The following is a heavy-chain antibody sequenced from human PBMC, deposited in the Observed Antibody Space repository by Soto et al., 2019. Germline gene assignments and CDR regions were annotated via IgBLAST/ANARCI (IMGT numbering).Heavy chain of an antibody. CDR3: ARVVLEWYYYFYGMDV. Sequence: ASVKVSCKASGYTFTSYGISWVRQAPDQGLEWMGWISAYNGNTNYAQKLQGRVTMTTDTSTSTAYMELRSLRSDDTAVYYCARVVLEWYYYFYGMDVWGQGTTVTVSS. V-gene: IGHV1-18*01. D-gene: IGHD3-3*01. CDR2: ISAYNGNT. J-gene: IGHJ6*02. CDR1: GYTFTSYG.